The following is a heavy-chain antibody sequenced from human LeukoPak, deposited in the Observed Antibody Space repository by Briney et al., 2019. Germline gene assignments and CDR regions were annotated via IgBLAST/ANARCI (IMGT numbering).Heavy chain of an antibody. CDR2: IHSNGNT. Sequence: SETLSLTCTVSGGSLNDYYWTWIRPPPSKQLDGLGYIHSNGNTSYSPSLKRSVIMSVDTSKNHCSLRLSSMTTADTAVYYCARGVPYFDPSGDIYIDAFDIWGQGTMVTVSS. D-gene: IGHD2-15*01. CDR1: GGSLNDYY. CDR3: ARGVPYFDPSGDIYIDAFDI. V-gene: IGHV4-59*01. J-gene: IGHJ3*02.